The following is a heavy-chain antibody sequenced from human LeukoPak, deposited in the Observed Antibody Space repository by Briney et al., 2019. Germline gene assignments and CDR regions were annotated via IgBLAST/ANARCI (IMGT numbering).Heavy chain of an antibody. D-gene: IGHD6-13*01. CDR1: GGSFSGYY. V-gene: IGHV4-34*01. CDR3: AREVDSSSWYGDYYHYHMDV. CDR2: INRSGST. J-gene: IGHJ6*03. Sequence: SETLSLTCAVYGGSFSGYYWTWIRQPPGKGLEWIGEINRSGSTSYNPSLKSRVTISVDTSKNQFSLKLRSVTAADTAVYYCAREVDSSSWYGDYYHYHMDVWGKGTTVTVSS.